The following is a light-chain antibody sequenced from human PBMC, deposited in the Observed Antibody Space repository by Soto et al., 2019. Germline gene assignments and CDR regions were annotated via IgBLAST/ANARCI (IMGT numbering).Light chain of an antibody. CDR3: QQYYSTRT. J-gene: IGKJ1*01. Sequence: DIVMTQSPDSLAVSLGERATINCKSIQRVLYSSNNKNYFAWYQQKPGQPPKLLIYCASTRESGVPDRVSGSGSGTDFTLTISSLQAEDVAVYDCQQYYSTRTFGQGTKVEIK. V-gene: IGKV4-1*01. CDR1: QRVLYSSNNKNY. CDR2: CAS.